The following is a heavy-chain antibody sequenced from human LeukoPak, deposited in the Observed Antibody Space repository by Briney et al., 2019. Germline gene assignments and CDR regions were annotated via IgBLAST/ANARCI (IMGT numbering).Heavy chain of an antibody. J-gene: IGHJ1*01. Sequence: GGTLRLSCAVSGFTFSDYYMSWIRQAPGEGLEWVSYISKPGTSTNYADSVKGRFTISRDNAKNSLYLLMNSLRAEDTAVYYCAKGYDSVSNWGQGTLVTVSS. D-gene: IGHD3-22*01. CDR3: AKGYDSVSN. CDR1: GFTFSDYY. CDR2: ISKPGTST. V-gene: IGHV3-11*06.